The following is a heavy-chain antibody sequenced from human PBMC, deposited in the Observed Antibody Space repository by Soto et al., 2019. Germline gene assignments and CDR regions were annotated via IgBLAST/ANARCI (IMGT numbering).Heavy chain of an antibody. V-gene: IGHV4-31*03. D-gene: IGHD2-15*01. CDR1: GGSISSGGYY. CDR2: IYYSGST. CDR3: ARSVVVVAASTNWFDP. J-gene: IGHJ5*02. Sequence: SETLSLTCTVSGGSISSGGYYWSWIRQHPGKGLERIGYIYYSGSTYYNPSLKSRVTISVDTSKNQFSLKLSSVTAADTAVYYCARSVVVVAASTNWFDPWGQGTLVTVSS.